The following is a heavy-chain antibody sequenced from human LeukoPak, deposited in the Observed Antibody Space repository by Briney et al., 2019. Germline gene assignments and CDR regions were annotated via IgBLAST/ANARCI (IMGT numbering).Heavy chain of an antibody. CDR1: GYTFTSYD. CDR3: ARAFRSTSGHHGSPKMEYYFDY. CDR2: MNPNSGNT. J-gene: IGHJ4*02. V-gene: IGHV1-8*03. D-gene: IGHD2-2*01. Sequence: GASVKVSCKASGYTFTSYDISWVRQATGQGLEWMGWMNPNSGNTGYAQKFQGRVTITRNTSISTAYMELSSLRSEDTAVYYCARAFRSTSGHHGSPKMEYYFDYWGQGTLVTVSS.